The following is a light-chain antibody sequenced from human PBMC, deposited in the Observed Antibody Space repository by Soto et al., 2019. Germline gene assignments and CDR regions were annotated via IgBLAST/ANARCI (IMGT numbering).Light chain of an antibody. Sequence: DIVMTQSPDSLAVSLGERATINCKSSQSVLYSSNNKNYLAWYQQKPGQPPKLLIYWASTRESGGPDRFSGGGSGTDFSLPISSLQAEDVAVYYCQQYYSTPLTFGPGTKVDI. CDR1: QSVLYSSNNKNY. CDR2: WAS. V-gene: IGKV4-1*01. J-gene: IGKJ3*01. CDR3: QQYYSTPLT.